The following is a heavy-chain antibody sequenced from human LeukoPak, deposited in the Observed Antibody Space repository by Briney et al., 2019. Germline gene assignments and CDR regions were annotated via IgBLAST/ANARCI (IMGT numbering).Heavy chain of an antibody. Sequence: GGSLRLSCAASGFTFSSYAMSWVRQAPGKGLEWVSAISGSGGSTYYADPVKGRFTISRDNSKNTLYLQMNSLRAEDTAVYYCAKSLYYYDSSGYFIYDYWGQGTLVTVSS. D-gene: IGHD3-22*01. CDR1: GFTFSSYA. CDR2: ISGSGGST. J-gene: IGHJ4*02. CDR3: AKSLYYYDSSGYFIYDY. V-gene: IGHV3-23*01.